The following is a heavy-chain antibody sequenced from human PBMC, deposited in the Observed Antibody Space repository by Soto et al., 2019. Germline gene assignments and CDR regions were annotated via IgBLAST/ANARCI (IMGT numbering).Heavy chain of an antibody. CDR2: IYSGGST. J-gene: IGHJ6*03. V-gene: IGHV3-66*01. Sequence: GGSLRLSCAASGFTVSSNYRSWVRQAPGKGLEWVSVIYSGGSTYYADSVKGRFTISRDNSKNTLYLQMNSLRAEDTAVYYCARELRAGDYYYYYYMDVWGKGTTVTVSS. CDR3: ARELRAGDYYYYYYMDV. D-gene: IGHD6-13*01. CDR1: GFTVSSNY.